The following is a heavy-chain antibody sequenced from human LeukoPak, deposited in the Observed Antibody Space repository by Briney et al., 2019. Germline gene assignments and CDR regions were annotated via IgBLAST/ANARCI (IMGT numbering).Heavy chain of an antibody. CDR2: VSTSGSYI. J-gene: IGHJ4*02. V-gene: IGHV3-21*01. CDR3: ASQTPRRLPIAVADYFDY. D-gene: IGHD6-19*01. CDR1: GFTFGSYS. Sequence: GGSLRLSCAVSGFTFGSYSMNWVPQAPGKALEWVSFVSTSGSYIYYADSVKGRFTISRDNSKNSLYLQMNSLRAEDTAVYYCASQTPRRLPIAVADYFDYWGQGTLVTVSS.